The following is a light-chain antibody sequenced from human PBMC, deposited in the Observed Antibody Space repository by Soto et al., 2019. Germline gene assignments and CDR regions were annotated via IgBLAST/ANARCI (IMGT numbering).Light chain of an antibody. CDR3: CSYAGGTPPFV. V-gene: IGLV2-23*02. Sequence: QSALTQPASVSGSPGQSITISCTGTSSDVGSYNLVSWYQQHPGRAPKLMIYEVSERPSGVSNRFSGSKSGNTASLTFSGLQAEDEADYYCCSYAGGTPPFVFGTGTKVTVL. J-gene: IGLJ1*01. CDR1: SSDVGSYNL. CDR2: EVS.